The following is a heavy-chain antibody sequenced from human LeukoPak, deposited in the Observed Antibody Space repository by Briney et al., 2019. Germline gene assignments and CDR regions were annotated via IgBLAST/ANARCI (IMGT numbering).Heavy chain of an antibody. CDR3: APIYGDFSDFDS. CDR2: VTHDGRT. D-gene: IGHD4-17*01. CDR1: GGSLSNYY. J-gene: IGHJ4*02. Sequence: SETLSLTCAVYGGSLSNYYWNWISQPPGKGLEWIGEVTHDGRTNHNPSLKSRVTILADTSKIQFSLTLTSVTAADTAVYYCAPIYGDFSDFDSWGQGTLVTVSS. V-gene: IGHV4-34*01.